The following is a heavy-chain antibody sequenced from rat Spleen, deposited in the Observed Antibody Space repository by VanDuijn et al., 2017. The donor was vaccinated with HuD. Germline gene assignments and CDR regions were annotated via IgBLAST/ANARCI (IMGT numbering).Heavy chain of an antibody. CDR2: IWTGGST. CDR1: GFSLTGYN. V-gene: IGHV2-30*01. D-gene: IGHD1-7*01. CDR3: ARRHYGYPDYFDD. J-gene: IGHJ2*01. Sequence: QVQLRESGPGLVQPSQTLSLTCTVSGFSLTGYNVHWVRQPAGKGLEWMGVIWTGGSTAYNSLLKSRLSISRDTSKSQVFLKMNSLQTEDTATYYCARRHYGYPDYFDDWGQGVMVTVSS.